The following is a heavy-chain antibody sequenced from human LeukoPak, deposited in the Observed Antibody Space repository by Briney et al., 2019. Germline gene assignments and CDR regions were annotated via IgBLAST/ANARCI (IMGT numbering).Heavy chain of an antibody. CDR3: ARDWDSWYEN. CDR1: GFTFSSYG. Sequence: GGSLRLSCAASGFTFSSYGMHWVRQAPGKGLEWVSSISSSSSYIYYADSVKGRFTISRDNARNSLYLQMNSLRAEDTAVYYCARDWDSWYENWGQGTLVTVSS. V-gene: IGHV3-21*01. D-gene: IGHD3-16*01. CDR2: ISSSSSYI. J-gene: IGHJ5*02.